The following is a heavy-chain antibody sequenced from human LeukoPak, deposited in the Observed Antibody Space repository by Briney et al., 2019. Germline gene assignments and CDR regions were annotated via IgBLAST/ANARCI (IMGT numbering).Heavy chain of an antibody. CDR3: AREKREGYCSSTSCLVFDY. CDR1: GYTFTSYY. V-gene: IGHV1-2*02. CDR2: INPNSGGT. Sequence: ASVKVSCKASGYTFTSYYMHWVRQAPGQGLEWMGWINPNSGGTNYAQKFQGRVTMTRDTSISTAYMELSRLRSDDTAVYYCAREKREGYCSSTSCLVFDYWGQGTLVTVSS. J-gene: IGHJ4*02. D-gene: IGHD2-2*01.